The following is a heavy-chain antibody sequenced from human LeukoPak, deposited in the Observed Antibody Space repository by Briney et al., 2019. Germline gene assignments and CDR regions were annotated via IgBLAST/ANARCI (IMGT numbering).Heavy chain of an antibody. J-gene: IGHJ4*02. D-gene: IGHD5-18*01. Sequence: SETLSLTCAVYGGSFSGYYWSWIRQPPGKGREGIGEINHSGSTNYNPSLKSRVTISVDTSKNQFSLKLSSVTAADTAVYYCARVGYSYGYYGYWGQGTLVTVSS. CDR2: INHSGST. CDR3: ARVGYSYGYYGY. CDR1: GGSFSGYY. V-gene: IGHV4-34*01.